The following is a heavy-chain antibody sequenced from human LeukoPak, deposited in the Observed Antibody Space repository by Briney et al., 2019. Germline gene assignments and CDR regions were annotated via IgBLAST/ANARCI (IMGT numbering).Heavy chain of an antibody. CDR2: INHSGST. V-gene: IGHV4-34*01. CDR1: GGSFSGYY. D-gene: IGHD3-10*01. Sequence: SETLSLTCAVYGGSFSGYYWSWIRQPPGNGLEWSGEINHSGSTNYNPSLKSRVTISVDTSKNQFSLKLSSVTAADTAVYYCARQVRGVLTGYYYYMDVWGKGTTVTVSS. J-gene: IGHJ6*03. CDR3: ARQVRGVLTGYYYYMDV.